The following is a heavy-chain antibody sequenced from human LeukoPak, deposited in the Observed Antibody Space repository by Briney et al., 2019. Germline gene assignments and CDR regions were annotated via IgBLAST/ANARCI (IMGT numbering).Heavy chain of an antibody. D-gene: IGHD6-13*01. CDR2: IKQDGSEK. J-gene: IGHJ5*02. CDR1: GFTFSNYW. Sequence: GGSLRLSCAASGFTFSNYWMTWVRQAPGKGLEGVANIKQDGSEKYYLDSVRGRFTISRDNAKNSLYLQMNSLRVGDTAAYYCAREISSWYRTEGRFDPWGQGTLVTVSS. CDR3: AREISSWYRTEGRFDP. V-gene: IGHV3-7*01.